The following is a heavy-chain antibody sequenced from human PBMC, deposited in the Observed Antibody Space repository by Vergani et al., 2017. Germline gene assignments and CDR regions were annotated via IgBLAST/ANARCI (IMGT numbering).Heavy chain of an antibody. CDR1: GFTFSSYA. CDR2: FGNGGDSA. J-gene: IGHJ3*02. Sequence: EVQLLESGGGLVQPGGSLRLSCAASGFTFSSYAMRWVRQAPGKGLEWVSAFGNGGDSACYRDSVKGRFTISRDNSKNTLYLQVNSLRAEDTAVYFCARTFGSTGSGGFDIWGQGTMVTVSS. CDR3: ARTFGSTGSGGFDI. D-gene: IGHD1-26*01. V-gene: IGHV3-23*01.